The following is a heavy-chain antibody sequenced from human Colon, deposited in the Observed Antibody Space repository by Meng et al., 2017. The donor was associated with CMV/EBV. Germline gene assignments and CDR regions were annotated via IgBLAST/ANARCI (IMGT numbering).Heavy chain of an antibody. J-gene: IGHJ4*02. CDR3: ARGNSHSFDY. V-gene: IGHV3-74*01. CDR1: GFTFSNYW. D-gene: IGHD6-13*01. Sequence: GESLKISCAASGFTFSNYWMHWVRQAPGKGLVWVSRISSDGSGTSYADSVKGRFIVSRDNAKNTLYLQVNSLRAEDTAVYYCARGNSHSFDYWGQGTLVTVSS. CDR2: ISSDGSGT.